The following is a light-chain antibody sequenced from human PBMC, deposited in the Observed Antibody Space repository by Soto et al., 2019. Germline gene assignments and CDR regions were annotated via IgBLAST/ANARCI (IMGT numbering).Light chain of an antibody. Sequence: QSVLTQPPSASGTPGQKVTISSSGSSSNIGSNSVNWYQHLPGTAPKLLIYSDNQRPSGVPDRFSGSKSGTSASLAISGLQSEDEADYSCATWDDSLNGVVFGGGTKLTVL. CDR2: SDN. J-gene: IGLJ2*01. CDR3: ATWDDSLNGVV. CDR1: SSNIGSNS. V-gene: IGLV1-44*01.